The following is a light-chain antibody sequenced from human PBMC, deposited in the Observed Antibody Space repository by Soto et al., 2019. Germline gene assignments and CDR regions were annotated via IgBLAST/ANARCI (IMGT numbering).Light chain of an antibody. Sequence: QSVLTQPASVSGSPGQSITISCTGTSSDVGGHNSVAWYQHNPGKAPKLMIYDVSNRSSGVSSRFSGSKSGNTASLSISGLQAEDEADYYCSSYTSSSTLVFGTGTKVTVL. CDR3: SSYTSSSTLV. V-gene: IGLV2-14*01. J-gene: IGLJ1*01. CDR1: SSDVGGHNS. CDR2: DVS.